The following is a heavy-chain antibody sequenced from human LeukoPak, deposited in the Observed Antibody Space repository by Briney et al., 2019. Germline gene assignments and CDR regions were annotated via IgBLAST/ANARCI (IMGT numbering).Heavy chain of an antibody. CDR2: IYYSGST. CDR3: ASMVVPAAYYYYYYMDV. Sequence: PSETLSLTCTVSGGSISSSSYYWGWIRQPPGKGLEWIGSIYYSGSTYYNPSLKSRVTISVDTSKNQFSLKLSSVTAADTAVYYCASMVVPAAYYYYYYMDVWGKGTTVTVSS. CDR1: GGSISSSSYY. V-gene: IGHV4-39*01. D-gene: IGHD2-2*01. J-gene: IGHJ6*03.